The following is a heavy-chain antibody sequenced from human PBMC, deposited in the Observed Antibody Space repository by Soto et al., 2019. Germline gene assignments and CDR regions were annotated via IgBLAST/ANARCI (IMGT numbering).Heavy chain of an antibody. CDR1: GFTFSDYY. J-gene: IGHJ6*02. V-gene: IGHV3-11*01. CDR3: ARVGDFRRPYYYYGMDV. CDR2: ISSSGSTI. Sequence: LRLSCAASGFTFSDYYMSWIRQAPGKGLEWVSYISSSGSTIYYADSVKGRFTISRDNAKNSLYLQMNSLRAEDTAVYYCARVGDFRRPYYYYGMDVWGQGTTVTVSS. D-gene: IGHD4-17*01.